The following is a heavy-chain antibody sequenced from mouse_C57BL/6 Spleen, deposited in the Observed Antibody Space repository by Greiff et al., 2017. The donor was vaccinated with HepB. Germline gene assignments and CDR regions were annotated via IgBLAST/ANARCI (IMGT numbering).Heavy chain of an antibody. CDR1: GFTFSDYY. CDR2: ISNGGGST. D-gene: IGHD2-3*01. J-gene: IGHJ4*01. V-gene: IGHV5-12*01. CDR3: ARQGLYDGYDAMDY. Sequence: EVMLVESGGGLVQPGGSLKLSCAASGFTFSDYYMYWVRQTPEKRLEWDAYISNGGGSTYYPDTVKGRFTISRDNAKNTLYLQMSRLKSEDTAMYYCARQGLYDGYDAMDYWGQGTSVTVSS.